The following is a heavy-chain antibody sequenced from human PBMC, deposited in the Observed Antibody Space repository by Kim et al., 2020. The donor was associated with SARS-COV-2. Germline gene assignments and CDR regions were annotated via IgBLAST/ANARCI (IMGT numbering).Heavy chain of an antibody. CDR1: GGSFSGYY. CDR3: ARTLLWFLSAQSHNWFDP. CDR2: INHSGST. D-gene: IGHD3-10*01. J-gene: IGHJ5*02. V-gene: IGHV4-34*01. Sequence: SETLSLTCAVYGGSFSGYYWSWIRQPPGKGLEWIGEINHSGSTNYNPSLKSRVTISVDTSKNQFSLKLSSVTAADTAVYYCARTLLWFLSAQSHNWFDPWGQGTLVTVSS.